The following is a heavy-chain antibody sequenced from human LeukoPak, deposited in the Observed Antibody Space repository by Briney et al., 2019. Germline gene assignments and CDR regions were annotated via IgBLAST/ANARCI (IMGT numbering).Heavy chain of an antibody. CDR3: AKCPPYCTNGVCYTQKYYFDY. J-gene: IGHJ4*02. CDR2: ISGSGGTT. D-gene: IGHD2-8*01. V-gene: IGHV3-23*01. Sequence: GGSLRPSCAASGFTFSSYAMSWVRQAPGKGLEWVSGISGSGGTTYYADSVKGRFTISRDNSKNTLYLQMNSLRAEDTAVYYCAKCPPYCTNGVCYTQKYYFDYWGQGTLVTVSS. CDR1: GFTFSSYA.